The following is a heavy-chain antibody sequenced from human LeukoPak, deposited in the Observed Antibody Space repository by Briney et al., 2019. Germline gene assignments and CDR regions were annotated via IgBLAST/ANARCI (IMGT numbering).Heavy chain of an antibody. CDR3: ARPPGFSTSFWD. Sequence: SETLSLTCTVSGGSISGSSYYWGWIRQPPGKGLEWIGSIHYSGSTYYKPSLKSRVTISVDASKNQFSLEVSSVTAADTAVYYCARPPGFSTSFWDWGQGTLVTVSS. V-gene: IGHV4-39*01. J-gene: IGHJ4*02. CDR1: GGSISGSSYY. D-gene: IGHD2-2*01. CDR2: IHYSGST.